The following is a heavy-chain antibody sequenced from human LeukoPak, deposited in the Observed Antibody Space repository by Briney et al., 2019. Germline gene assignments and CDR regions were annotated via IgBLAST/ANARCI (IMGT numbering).Heavy chain of an antibody. J-gene: IGHJ4*02. Sequence: GGSLRLSCAASGFTIRTYWMHWVRQAPGKGLEWVSRINSDGSTTDYADSVKGRFTISRDNAKNTLYLQVNSLRVEDTGVYYCASDARSDGWYVLDYWGPGTLVTVSS. CDR1: GFTIRTYW. D-gene: IGHD6-19*01. CDR3: ASDARSDGWYVLDY. V-gene: IGHV3-74*01. CDR2: INSDGSTT.